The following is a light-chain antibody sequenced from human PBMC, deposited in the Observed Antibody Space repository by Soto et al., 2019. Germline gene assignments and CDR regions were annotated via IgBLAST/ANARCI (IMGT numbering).Light chain of an antibody. CDR3: QQYNTYPLT. J-gene: IGKJ4*01. Sequence: DIQMTQSPSTLSASVGDRVTITCRASQSISTWLAWYQQKPGKAPKLLIYKASSLESGVPSRFSGRGSGTEFTLTISSLQPDYFATYYCQQYNTYPLTFGGGTTVEIK. CDR2: KAS. V-gene: IGKV1-5*03. CDR1: QSISTW.